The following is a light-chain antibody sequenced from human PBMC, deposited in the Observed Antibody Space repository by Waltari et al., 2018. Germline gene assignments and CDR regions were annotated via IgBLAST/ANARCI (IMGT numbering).Light chain of an antibody. J-gene: IGKJ1*01. CDR1: QSVSRS. CDR2: GAS. V-gene: IGKV3-20*01. CDR3: QHYVRLPAT. Sequence: SLSPGDRATLSCRASQSVSRSLAWYQQKPGQAPKLLIYGASTRATGIPDRFTGSGAGTDFSLTISSLEPEDFAIYFCQHYVRLPATFGQGTKVEIK.